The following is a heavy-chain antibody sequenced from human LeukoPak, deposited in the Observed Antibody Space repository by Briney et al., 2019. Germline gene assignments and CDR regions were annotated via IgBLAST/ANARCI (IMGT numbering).Heavy chain of an antibody. CDR2: IYYSGSA. Sequence: PSETLSLTCTVSGGSISSYYWSWIRQPPGKGLEWIGYIYYSGSANYNPSLKSRVTISVDTSKNQFSLKLSSVTAADTAVYYCARAVVIRDYYYGMDVWGQGTTVTVSS. CDR1: GGSISSYY. V-gene: IGHV4-59*01. J-gene: IGHJ6*02. D-gene: IGHD3-22*01. CDR3: ARAVVIRDYYYGMDV.